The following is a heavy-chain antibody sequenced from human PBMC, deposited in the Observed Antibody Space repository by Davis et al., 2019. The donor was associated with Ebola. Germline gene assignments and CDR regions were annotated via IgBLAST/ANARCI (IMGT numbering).Heavy chain of an antibody. CDR1: GYTFTSYG. CDR2: ISAYNGNT. J-gene: IGHJ3*02. V-gene: IGHV1-18*01. D-gene: IGHD3-3*01. Sequence: ASVKVSCKASGYTFTSYGISWVRQAPGQGLEWMGWISAYNGNTNYAQKLQGRVTMTTDTSTSTAYMELRSLRSDDTAVYYCARGLRFLEWLLMGHDALDIWGQGTMVTVSS. CDR3: ARGLRFLEWLLMGHDALDI.